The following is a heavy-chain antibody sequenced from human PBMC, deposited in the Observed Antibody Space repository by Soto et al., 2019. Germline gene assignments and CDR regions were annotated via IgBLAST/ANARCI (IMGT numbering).Heavy chain of an antibody. J-gene: IGHJ1*01. Sequence: SETLSLTCTVSGGSISSSSYYWGWIRQPPGKGLEWIGSIYYSGSTYYNPSLKSRVTISVDTSKNQFSLKLSSVTAADTAFYYCASGYSSSWYPVDFHYWGQGTLVTVSS. V-gene: IGHV4-39*01. CDR3: ASGYSSSWYPVDFHY. D-gene: IGHD6-13*01. CDR2: IYYSGST. CDR1: GGSISSSSYY.